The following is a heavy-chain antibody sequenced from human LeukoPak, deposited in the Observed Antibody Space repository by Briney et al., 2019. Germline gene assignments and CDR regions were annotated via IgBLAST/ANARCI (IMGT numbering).Heavy chain of an antibody. CDR1: GGSISSGGYY. CDR3: ARGGDYYDSFQH. Sequence: SETLSLTCTVSGGSISSGGYYWSWIRQPPGKGLEWIGSIYYSGSTYYNPSLKSRVTISVDTSKNQFSLKLSSVTAADTAVYYCARGGDYYDSFQHWGQGTLVTVSS. CDR2: IYYSGST. J-gene: IGHJ1*01. D-gene: IGHD3-22*01. V-gene: IGHV4-39*07.